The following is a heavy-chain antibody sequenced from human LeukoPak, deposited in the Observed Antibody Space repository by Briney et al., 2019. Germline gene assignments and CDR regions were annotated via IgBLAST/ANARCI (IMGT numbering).Heavy chain of an antibody. Sequence: GGSLRLSCAASGFTFSSYAMSWVRQAPGEGLEWVSAISGSGGSTYYADSVKGRFTISRDNSKNTLYLQMNSLRAEDTAVYYCAKDFVPRSVNFRGGGDAFDIWGQGTMVTVSS. V-gene: IGHV3-23*01. D-gene: IGHD2/OR15-2a*01. CDR2: ISGSGGST. CDR3: AKDFVPRSVNFRGGGDAFDI. CDR1: GFTFSSYA. J-gene: IGHJ3*02.